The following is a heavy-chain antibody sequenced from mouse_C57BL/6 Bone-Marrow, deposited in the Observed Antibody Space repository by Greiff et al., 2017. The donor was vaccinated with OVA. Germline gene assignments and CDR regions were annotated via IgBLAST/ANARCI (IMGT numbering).Heavy chain of an antibody. CDR3: AREGVWLRRGAMDY. CDR1: GFTFSDYY. CDR2: INYDGSST. J-gene: IGHJ4*01. V-gene: IGHV5-16*01. D-gene: IGHD2-2*01. Sequence: EVHLVESEGGLVQPGSSMKLSCTASGFTFSDYYMAWVRQVPEKGLEWVANINYDGSSTYYLDSLKSRFIISRDNAKNILYLQMSSLKSEDTATYYCAREGVWLRRGAMDYWGQGTSVTVSS.